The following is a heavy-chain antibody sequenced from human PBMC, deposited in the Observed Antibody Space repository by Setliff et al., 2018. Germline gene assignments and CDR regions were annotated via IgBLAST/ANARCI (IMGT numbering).Heavy chain of an antibody. D-gene: IGHD6-13*01. V-gene: IGHV1-46*01. J-gene: IGHJ4*02. CDR1: GYTLIRHS. CDR3: ARAGVAAASRKGLLEY. Sequence: GASVKVSCKATGYTLIRHSIHWVRQAPGQGPEWMGIINPGGSSASIVQKFQGRVTMTSDTSTSTVFMDLSGLTSDDTAVYYCARAGVAAASRKGLLEYWGQGTLVTVSS. CDR2: INPGGSSA.